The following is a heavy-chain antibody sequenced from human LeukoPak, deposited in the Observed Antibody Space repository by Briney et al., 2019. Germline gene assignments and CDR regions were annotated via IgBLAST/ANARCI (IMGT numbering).Heavy chain of an antibody. CDR3: SRDFKMATRSDIDY. D-gene: IGHD5-24*01. Sequence: GGSLRLSCAVSGFTFSSYSMNWVRQAPGKGLEWVSSISSSSSYIYYADSVKGRFTISRDNAKNSLYLQMNSLRAEDTAVYYCSRDFKMATRSDIDYWGQGTLVTVSS. J-gene: IGHJ4*02. CDR2: ISSSSSYI. V-gene: IGHV3-21*01. CDR1: GFTFSSYS.